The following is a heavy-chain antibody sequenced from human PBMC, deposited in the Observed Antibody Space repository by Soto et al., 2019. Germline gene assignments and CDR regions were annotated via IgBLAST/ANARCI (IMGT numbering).Heavy chain of an antibody. CDR1: GFTFSSYW. CDR3: ARDSRPFGELLMGNYYGIMDV. CDR2: INSDGSST. Sequence: PGGSLRLSCAASGFTFSSYWMHWVRQAPGKGLVWVSRINSDGSSTSYADTVKGRFTISRDNAKNTLYLQMKNLRAEDTAVYYCARDSRPFGELLMGNYYGIMDVWGQGTTVTVSS. J-gene: IGHJ6*02. V-gene: IGHV3-74*01. D-gene: IGHD3-10*01.